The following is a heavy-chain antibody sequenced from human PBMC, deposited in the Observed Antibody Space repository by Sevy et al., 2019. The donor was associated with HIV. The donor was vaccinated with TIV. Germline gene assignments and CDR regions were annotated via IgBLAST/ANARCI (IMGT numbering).Heavy chain of an antibody. Sequence: GGSLRLSCAASGFTFSSYSMNWVRQAPGKGLEWVSSISSSSSYIYYADSVKGRFTISRDNAKNSLYLQMNSLRAEDTAVYYCARDLGTTATPYYYGMDVWGQGTTVTVSS. V-gene: IGHV3-21*01. CDR1: GFTFSSYS. CDR3: ARDLGTTATPYYYGMDV. J-gene: IGHJ6*02. CDR2: ISSSSSYI. D-gene: IGHD4-17*01.